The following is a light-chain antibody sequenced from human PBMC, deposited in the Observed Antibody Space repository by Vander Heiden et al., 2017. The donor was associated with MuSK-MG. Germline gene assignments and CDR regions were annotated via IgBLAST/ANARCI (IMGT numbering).Light chain of an antibody. CDR1: QSLLHDNNRIF. CDR3: MQAQQAPT. J-gene: IGKJ1*01. Sequence: DIVLTQSPPSLSVTPGEPAAISCRSSQSLLHDNNRIFLEWYLQKPGQSPQLLIYLGSNRASGVPDRFSGSGSGTDFTLKISRVEAEDVGIYYCMQAQQAPTFGQGTKVEIK. V-gene: IGKV2-28*01. CDR2: LGS.